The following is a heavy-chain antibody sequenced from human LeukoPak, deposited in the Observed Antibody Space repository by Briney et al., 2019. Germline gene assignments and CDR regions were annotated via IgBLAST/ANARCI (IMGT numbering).Heavy chain of an antibody. J-gene: IGHJ4*02. CDR3: TTDRIAAAGTIAFRTLPFKPFDY. D-gene: IGHD6-13*01. V-gene: IGHV3-15*01. CDR2: IKSKTDGGTT. Sequence: GGSLRLSCAASGFTFSNAWMSWVRQAPGKGLEWVGRIKSKTDGGTTDYAAPVKGRFTISRDDSKNTLYLQMNSLKTEDTAVYHCTTDRIAAAGTIAFRTLPFKPFDYWGQGTLVTVSS. CDR1: GFTFSNAW.